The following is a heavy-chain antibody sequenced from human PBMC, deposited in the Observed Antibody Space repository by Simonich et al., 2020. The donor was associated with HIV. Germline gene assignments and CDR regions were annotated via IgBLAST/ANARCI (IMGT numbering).Heavy chain of an antibody. CDR3: ARIGPNYYRGYYSMAV. V-gene: IGHV4-34*02. CDR1: GGSFSGYH. J-gene: IGHJ6*03. Sequence: QVQLQQWGAGLLKPSETLSLTCAVYGGSFSGYHWSWIRQPPGKGLEWIGEINQRKSTNYNPSLKIRVSLSAATSKKQFSLKRSSVTAADTAVYYCARIGPNYYRGYYSMAVWGKGTTVTVSS. CDR2: INQRKST. D-gene: IGHD3-10*01.